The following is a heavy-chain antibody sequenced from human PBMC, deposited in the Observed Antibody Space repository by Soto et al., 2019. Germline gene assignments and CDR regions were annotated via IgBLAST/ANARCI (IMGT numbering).Heavy chain of an antibody. V-gene: IGHV4-39*01. Sequence: SETLSLTCTVSGGSISSSSYYWGWIRQPPGKGLEWIGSIYYSGSTYYNPSLKSRVTISVDTSKSQLSLKLSSVTAADTAVYYCARYPGYGLYYFDYWGQGTLVTVSS. D-gene: IGHD5-18*01. CDR3: ARYPGYGLYYFDY. CDR1: GGSISSSSYY. J-gene: IGHJ4*02. CDR2: IYYSGST.